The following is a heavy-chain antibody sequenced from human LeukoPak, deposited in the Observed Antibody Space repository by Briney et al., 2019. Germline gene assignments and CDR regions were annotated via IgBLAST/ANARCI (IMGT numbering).Heavy chain of an antibody. CDR1: GGSISSGDYY. CDR2: IYYSGST. CDR3: ARDVGDGYNSG. V-gene: IGHV4-30-4*02. Sequence: SETLSLTCTVSGGSISSGDYYWSWIRQPPGKGLEWIGYIYYSGSTYYTPSLKSRVTISLDTSKNQFSLKLSSVTAADTAVYFCARDVGDGYNSGWGQGTLVTVSS. J-gene: IGHJ4*02. D-gene: IGHD5-24*01.